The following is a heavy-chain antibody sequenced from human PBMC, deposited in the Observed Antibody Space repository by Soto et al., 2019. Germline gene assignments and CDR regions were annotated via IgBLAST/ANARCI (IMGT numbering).Heavy chain of an antibody. Sequence: EVQLAESGGGLIQPGGSLRLSCVVSGFTVSSNYMNWVRQAPGKGLEWVSVIHSGGNTYHADSVKGRFTISRDNSKNTVYLQINRLRAEDTAVYYCAKHGGEGTFDYWGQGTLFTVSS. CDR3: AKHGGEGTFDY. D-gene: IGHD2-21*01. CDR1: GFTVSSNY. CDR2: IHSGGNT. V-gene: IGHV3-53*01. J-gene: IGHJ4*02.